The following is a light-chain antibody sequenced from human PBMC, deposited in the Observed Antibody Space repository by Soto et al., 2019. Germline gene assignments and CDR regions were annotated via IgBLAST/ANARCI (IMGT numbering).Light chain of an antibody. CDR1: HTLLHRNGNNY. Sequence: PLSVPFAPGYAACISGRSGHTLLHRNGNNYFNWYLQKPGQSPQLLIYMGSKRASGVPDRFSGSGAGTYFTLKISRVEAEDAGLYYCMQALQTPRTFGQGTKVDIK. J-gene: IGKJ1*01. CDR2: MGS. V-gene: IGKV2-28*01. CDR3: MQALQTPRT.